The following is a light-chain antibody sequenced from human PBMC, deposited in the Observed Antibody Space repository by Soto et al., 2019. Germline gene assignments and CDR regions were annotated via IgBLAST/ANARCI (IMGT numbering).Light chain of an antibody. V-gene: IGLV2-23*02. J-gene: IGLJ1*01. CDR2: EFN. CDR1: SSDVASYYF. Sequence: QSVLTQPASVSGSPGQSITISCTGTSSDVASYYFVSWYQQHPGKAPKLMIYEFNKRPSGISSRFSGSTSGNTASLTISGLQAEDEADYYCCSSADSSPPHVFGTGTKVTVL. CDR3: CSSADSSPPHV.